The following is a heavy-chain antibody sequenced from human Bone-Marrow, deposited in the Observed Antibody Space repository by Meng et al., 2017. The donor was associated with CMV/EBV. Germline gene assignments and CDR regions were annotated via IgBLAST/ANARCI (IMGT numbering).Heavy chain of an antibody. D-gene: IGHD4-23*01. Sequence: GESLKIFCADSGFTFSSYWMQWVRQAPGKGLVRVSRINSDGSSTRYADSVKGRFTISRDNAKNTLYLQMNSLSAEDTAVYYCAKDSPLFGSNTPYFDSWGQGTLVTVSS. CDR2: INSDGSST. V-gene: IGHV3-74*01. CDR3: AKDSPLFGSNTPYFDS. J-gene: IGHJ4*02. CDR1: GFTFSSYW.